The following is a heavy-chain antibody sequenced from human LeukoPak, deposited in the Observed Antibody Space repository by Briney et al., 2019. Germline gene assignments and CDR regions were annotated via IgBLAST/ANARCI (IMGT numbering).Heavy chain of an antibody. CDR1: GGSITGYF. CDR3: ARVAQAPYGMDV. Sequence: PSGTLSLTCTVSGGSITGYFWTWIRQPPGKGLEWIGYIYYSGSTNYNPSLKSRVTISVDTSKNQFSLKLSSVTAADTAVYYCARVAQAPYGMDVWGQGTTVTVSS. V-gene: IGHV4-59*01. CDR2: IYYSGST. J-gene: IGHJ6*02.